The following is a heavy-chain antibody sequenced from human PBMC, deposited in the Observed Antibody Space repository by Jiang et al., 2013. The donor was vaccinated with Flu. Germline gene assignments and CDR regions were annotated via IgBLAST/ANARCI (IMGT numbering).Heavy chain of an antibody. CDR2: IYWDDDK. J-gene: IGHJ2*01. D-gene: IGHD3-22*01. CDR1: GFSLSTSGVG. V-gene: IGHV2-5*02. Sequence: KPTQTLTLTCTFSGFSLSTSGVGVGWIRQPPGKALEWLALIYWDDDKRYSPSLKSRLTITKDTSKNHVVLTMTNMDPMDTATYYCAHKKYYDSSGYPKNWFFDLWGRGTLVTVSS. CDR3: AHKKYYDSSGYPKNWFFDL.